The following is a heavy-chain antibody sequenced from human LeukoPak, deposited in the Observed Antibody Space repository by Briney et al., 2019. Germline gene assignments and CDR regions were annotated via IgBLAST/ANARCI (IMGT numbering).Heavy chain of an antibody. D-gene: IGHD4-17*01. V-gene: IGHV3-74*01. CDR2: INSDGSST. CDR1: GFTLSSYW. Sequence: GGSLRLSCAASGFTLSSYWMHWVRQAPGKGLVWVARINSDGSSTSHADAVKGRFTISRDNAKNTLYLEMNSLRAEDTAVYYCARARNTYGAQIEDYWGQGTLVTVSS. CDR3: ARARNTYGAQIEDY. J-gene: IGHJ4*02.